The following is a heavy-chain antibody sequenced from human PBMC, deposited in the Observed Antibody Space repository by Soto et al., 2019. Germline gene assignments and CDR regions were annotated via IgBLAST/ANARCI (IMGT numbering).Heavy chain of an antibody. J-gene: IGHJ5*02. V-gene: IGHV4-4*02. CDR2: IYHTGSI. Sequence: QVQLQESGPGLVKPSGTLSLTCAVSGGSIRSDNYWSWVRQPPGKGLEWIGEIYHTGSITYNPSLKSPVSISADKSTNQFSLKLNSVTAADTAVYYCARGATMMRGVLRSWGQGTLVIVSS. CDR1: GGSIRSDNY. CDR3: ARGATMMRGVLRS. D-gene: IGHD3-10*01.